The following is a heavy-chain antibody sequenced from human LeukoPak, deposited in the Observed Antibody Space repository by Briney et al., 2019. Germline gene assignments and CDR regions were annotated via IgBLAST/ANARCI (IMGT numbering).Heavy chain of an antibody. Sequence: GWSLRLPCAASGFTFNSYAMSGVGQAPGKGLDGVSSISGSGGSTYYTDSVKGRFTISRDNSKNTLYQQMNSLRAEDAAVYYCAKPAGLAAGGCYFDYWGQGTLVTVSS. V-gene: IGHV3-23*01. J-gene: IGHJ4*02. CDR1: GFTFNSYA. CDR2: ISGSGGST. CDR3: AKPAGLAAGGCYFDY. D-gene: IGHD6-13*01.